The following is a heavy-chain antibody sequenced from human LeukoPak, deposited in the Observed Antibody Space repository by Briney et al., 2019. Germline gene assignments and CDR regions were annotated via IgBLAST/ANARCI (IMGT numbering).Heavy chain of an antibody. Sequence: GGSLRLSCAASGFTVSSTYMTWARQPPGKGLEWVSVFYGGGTTYYADSVKGRFTISRDISKNTLYLQMSSLRDEDTAVYYCGRRFAVSSGFDLWGLGTLVTVSS. J-gene: IGHJ4*02. D-gene: IGHD3-3*01. CDR1: GFTVSSTY. CDR3: GRRFAVSSGFDL. CDR2: FYGGGTT. V-gene: IGHV3-66*02.